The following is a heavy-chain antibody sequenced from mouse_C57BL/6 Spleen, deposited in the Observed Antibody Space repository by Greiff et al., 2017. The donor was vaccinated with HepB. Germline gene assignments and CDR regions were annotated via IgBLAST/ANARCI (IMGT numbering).Heavy chain of an antibody. J-gene: IGHJ4*01. V-gene: IGHV1-66*01. D-gene: IGHD2-12*01. Sequence: QVQLQQSGPELVKPGASVKISCKASGYSFTSYYIHWVKQRPGQGLEWIGWIYPGSGKTKYNEKFKGKATLTADTFSSTAYMQLSSLTSEDSAVYYCARGESPYDAYAMHYWGQGTSVTVSS. CDR2: IYPGSGKT. CDR3: ARGESPYDAYAMHY. CDR1: GYSFTSYY.